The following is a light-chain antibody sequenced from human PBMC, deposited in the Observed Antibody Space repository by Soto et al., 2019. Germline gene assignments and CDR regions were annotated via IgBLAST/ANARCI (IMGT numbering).Light chain of an antibody. J-gene: IGKJ4*01. CDR2: GAS. CDR1: QSVSSSY. V-gene: IGKV3-20*01. Sequence: EIVLTQSPGTLSLSPGERATLSCRASQSVSSSYLAWYQQKPGQAPRLLIYGASSRATGIPDRFSGSGSGTAFTLTSSRLAPEDFAVYYCQQYGSSPLTFGGGTKVEIK. CDR3: QQYGSSPLT.